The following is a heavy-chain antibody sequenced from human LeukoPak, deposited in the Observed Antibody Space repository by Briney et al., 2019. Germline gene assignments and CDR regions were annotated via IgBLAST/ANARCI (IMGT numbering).Heavy chain of an antibody. Sequence: GESLKISCKGSGYRFSNYWIGWVRQMPGKGLEWMGLIYPGDSDTRYSPPFQGQVTISADKSISTAYLQWSSLKASDTAMYYCAIGGDSSTSCYRCFDYWGQGTLVTVSS. D-gene: IGHD2-2*02. CDR3: AIGGDSSTSCYRCFDY. CDR1: GYRFSNYW. J-gene: IGHJ4*02. V-gene: IGHV5-51*01. CDR2: IYPGDSDT.